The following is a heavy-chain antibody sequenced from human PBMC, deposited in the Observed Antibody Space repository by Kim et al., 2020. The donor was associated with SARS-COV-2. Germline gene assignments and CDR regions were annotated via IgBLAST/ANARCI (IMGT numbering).Heavy chain of an antibody. Sequence: GGSLRLSCAASGFTFSSYSMNWVRQAPGKGLEWVSYISSSSSTIYYADSVKGRFTISRDNAKNSLYLQMNSLRDEDTAVYYCARGYCSGVSCYSGELFEYWGQGTLVTVSS. J-gene: IGHJ4*02. D-gene: IGHD2-15*01. CDR3: ARGYCSGVSCYSGELFEY. CDR1: GFTFSSYS. V-gene: IGHV3-48*02. CDR2: ISSSSSTI.